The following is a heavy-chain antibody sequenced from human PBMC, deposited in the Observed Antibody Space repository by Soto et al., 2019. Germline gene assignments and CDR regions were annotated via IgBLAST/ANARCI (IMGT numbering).Heavy chain of an antibody. Sequence: GGSLRLSCAASGFTFSSYAMTWVRQAPGKGLEWVSTLSGSGGSTYYAASVKGRFTISRDDSKDTLYLEMNSLRGEDTAVYFCAKQQGPGTPYYYAMDVWGQGTAVTVSS. CDR2: LSGSGGST. V-gene: IGHV3-23*01. D-gene: IGHD1-1*01. CDR1: GFTFSSYA. J-gene: IGHJ6*02. CDR3: AKQQGPGTPYYYAMDV.